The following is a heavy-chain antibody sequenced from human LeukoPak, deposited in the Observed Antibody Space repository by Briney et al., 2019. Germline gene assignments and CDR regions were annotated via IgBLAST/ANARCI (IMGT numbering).Heavy chain of an antibody. CDR3: AKGIGPNYDFWSGSDNFYYYGLDV. Sequence: GGSLRLSCAASGFTFTNYGMSWVRQTPGMGLEWVASIGGSDADRYYADSVKGRFTISRDNSKNTLYLQMNSLRPEDTAVYYCAKGIGPNYDFWSGSDNFYYYGLDVWGQGTTVTVSS. CDR2: IGGSDADR. V-gene: IGHV3-23*01. D-gene: IGHD3-3*01. CDR1: GFTFTNYG. J-gene: IGHJ6*02.